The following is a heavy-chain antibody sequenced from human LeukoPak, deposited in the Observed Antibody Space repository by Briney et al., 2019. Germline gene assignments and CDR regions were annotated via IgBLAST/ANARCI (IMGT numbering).Heavy chain of an antibody. CDR3: AREEREYCGGDCNDAFDI. CDR2: IIPIFGTA. CDR1: GGTFSSYA. D-gene: IGHD2-21*02. V-gene: IGHV1-69*13. Sequence: ASVKVSCKASGGTFSSYAISWVRQAPGQGLEWMGGIIPIFGTANYAQKFQGRVTITAGESTSTAYMELSSLRSEDTAVYYCAREEREYCGGDCNDAFDIWGQGTMVTVSS. J-gene: IGHJ3*02.